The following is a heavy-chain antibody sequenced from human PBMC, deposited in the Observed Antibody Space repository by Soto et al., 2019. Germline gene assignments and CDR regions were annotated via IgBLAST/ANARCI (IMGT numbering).Heavy chain of an antibody. CDR1: GGSISSYY. D-gene: IGHD5-18*01. CDR3: ARTRLGYSYGSGWFDP. CDR2: IYYSGST. V-gene: IGHV4-59*01. J-gene: IGHJ5*02. Sequence: NPSETLSLTCTVSGGSISSYYWSWIRQPPGKGLEWIGYIYYSGSTNYNPSLKSRVTISVDTSKNQFSLKLSSVTAADTAVYYCARTRLGYSYGSGWFDPWGQGTLVTVSS.